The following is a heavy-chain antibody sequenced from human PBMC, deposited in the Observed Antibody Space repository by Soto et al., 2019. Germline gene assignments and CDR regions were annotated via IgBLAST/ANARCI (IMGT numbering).Heavy chain of an antibody. V-gene: IGHV3-48*01. Sequence: LRLSCAASGFTFSSYSMNWVRQAPGKGLEWVSYISSSSSTIYYADSVKGRFTISRDNAKNSLYLQMNSLRAEDTAVYYCAREVYYGSGSRNWFDPWGQGTLVTVSS. J-gene: IGHJ5*02. D-gene: IGHD3-10*01. CDR1: GFTFSSYS. CDR2: ISSSSSTI. CDR3: AREVYYGSGSRNWFDP.